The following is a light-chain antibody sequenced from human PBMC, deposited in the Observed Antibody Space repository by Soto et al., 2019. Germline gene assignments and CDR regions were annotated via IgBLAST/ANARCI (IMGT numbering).Light chain of an antibody. V-gene: IGKV1-39*01. Sequence: DIQMTQSPSSLSASVGDRVTITCRASQSISGYLNWYQQKPGKAPKLLIYAASSLQSGVPSRFSGSGSGTDFTLTISSLQPEDFATYYCQQSYSTLRTFGQGTK. CDR3: QQSYSTLRT. J-gene: IGKJ1*01. CDR1: QSISGY. CDR2: AAS.